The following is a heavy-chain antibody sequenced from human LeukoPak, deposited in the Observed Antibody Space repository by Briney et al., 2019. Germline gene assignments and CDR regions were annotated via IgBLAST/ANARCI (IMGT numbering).Heavy chain of an antibody. V-gene: IGHV4-34*01. Sequence: PSETLSLTCAVYGGSFSGYYWSWIRQPPGKGLEWIGEINHSGSTNYNPSLKSRVTISVDTSKNQFSLKLSSVTAADTAVYYCARGTAANTFDYWGQGTLVTVSS. J-gene: IGHJ4*02. CDR2: INHSGST. CDR3: ARGTAANTFDY. CDR1: GGSFSGYY. D-gene: IGHD6-13*01.